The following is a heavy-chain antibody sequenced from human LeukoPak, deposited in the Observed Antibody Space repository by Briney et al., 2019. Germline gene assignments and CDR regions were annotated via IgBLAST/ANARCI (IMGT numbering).Heavy chain of an antibody. CDR2: FDPEDGET. J-gene: IGHJ4*02. CDR3: ATPAAGIQLWLDYSYFDY. Sequence: ASVKVSCKVSGYTLTELSMHWVRQAPGKGLEWMGGFDPEDGETIYAQKSQGRVTMTEDTSTVTAYMELSSLRSEDTAVYYCATPAAGIQLWLDYSYFDYWGQGTLVTVSS. D-gene: IGHD5-18*01. V-gene: IGHV1-24*01. CDR1: GYTLTELS.